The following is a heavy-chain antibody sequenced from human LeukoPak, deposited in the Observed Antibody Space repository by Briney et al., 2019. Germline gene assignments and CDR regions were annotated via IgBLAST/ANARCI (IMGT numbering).Heavy chain of an antibody. Sequence: GGSLRLSCSVSGFTFSTYVMHWVRQAPGKGLEYVSAISSNGDNTYYADSVKGRFTISRDNSKNTLYLQMSSPRADDTAVYYCVRGTGYWGQGTLVTVSS. J-gene: IGHJ4*02. V-gene: IGHV3-64D*06. CDR3: VRGTGY. CDR2: ISSNGDNT. CDR1: GFTFSTYV.